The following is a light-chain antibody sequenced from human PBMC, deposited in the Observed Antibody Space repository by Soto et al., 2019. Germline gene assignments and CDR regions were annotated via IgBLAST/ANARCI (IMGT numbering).Light chain of an antibody. V-gene: IGKV3-20*01. CDR2: GIS. J-gene: IGKJ5*01. CDR3: HQYDGSPIT. CDR1: QTVRNNY. Sequence: VLTQSPGTLSLSPGERSTLSCRASQTVRNNYLAWYQHKPGQAPRLLISGISRRAPGIPDRFSGDGSGTDFTLTISRLEPEDYAVYYCHQYDGSPITFGQGTRLEIK.